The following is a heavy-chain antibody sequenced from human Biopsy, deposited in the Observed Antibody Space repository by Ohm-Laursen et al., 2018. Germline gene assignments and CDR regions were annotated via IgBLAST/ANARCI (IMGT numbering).Heavy chain of an antibody. Sequence: GSLRLSCSASGFTFSKFSMIWVRQAPGKGLEWVSSISGTRNYIYYRDSVKGRFTISRDNSQNTLYLQMNNLRAEDTAVYYCAKVGGPSYGDYVYFDFWGQGALVTVSS. V-gene: IGHV3-21*04. J-gene: IGHJ4*02. D-gene: IGHD4-17*01. CDR3: AKVGGPSYGDYVYFDF. CDR1: GFTFSKFS. CDR2: ISGTRNYI.